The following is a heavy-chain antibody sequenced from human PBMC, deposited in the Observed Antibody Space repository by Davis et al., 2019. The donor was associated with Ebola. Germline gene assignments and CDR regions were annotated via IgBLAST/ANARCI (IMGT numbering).Heavy chain of an antibody. CDR2: INHSGST. D-gene: IGHD5-18*01. Sequence: MPSETLSLTCAVYGGSFSGYYWSWIRQPPGKGLEWIGEINHSGSTNYNPSLKSRVTISVDTSKNQFSLKLSSVTAADTAVYYCARSRGYSYGYIYYYYGMDVWGKGTTVTVSS. CDR3: ARSRGYSYGYIYYYYGMDV. CDR1: GGSFSGYY. V-gene: IGHV4-34*01. J-gene: IGHJ6*04.